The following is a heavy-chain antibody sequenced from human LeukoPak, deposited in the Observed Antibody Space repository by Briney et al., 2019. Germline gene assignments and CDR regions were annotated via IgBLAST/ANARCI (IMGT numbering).Heavy chain of an antibody. V-gene: IGHV1-8*01. CDR3: ARSHYYGSGSYSPSFDP. J-gene: IGHJ5*02. Sequence: ASVKVSCKASGYTFTSYDINWVRQATGQGLEWMGWMNPNSGNTGYAQKFQGRVTMTRNTSISTAYMELSSLRSEDTAVYYCARSHYYGSGSYSPSFDPWGQGTLVTVSS. D-gene: IGHD3-10*01. CDR2: MNPNSGNT. CDR1: GYTFTSYD.